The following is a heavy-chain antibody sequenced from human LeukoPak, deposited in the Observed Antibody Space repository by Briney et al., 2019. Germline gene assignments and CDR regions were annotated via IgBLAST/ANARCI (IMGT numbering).Heavy chain of an antibody. CDR3: ARSERAAAGPWFDP. D-gene: IGHD6-13*01. V-gene: IGHV3-30*03. CDR1: GFIFSNYG. Sequence: GGSLRLSCTASGFIFSNYGMHWVRQAPGKGLEWVAVISYDGNSKYYVDSVKGRFTISRDDSKNTLYLQMNTLRAEDTAVYYCARSERAAAGPWFDPWGQGTLVTVSS. CDR2: ISYDGNSK. J-gene: IGHJ5*02.